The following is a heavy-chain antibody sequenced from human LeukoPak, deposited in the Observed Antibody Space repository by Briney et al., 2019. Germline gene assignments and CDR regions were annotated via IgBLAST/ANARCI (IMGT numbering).Heavy chain of an antibody. Sequence: GGSLRLSCAASGFTFSSYSMNWVRQAPGKGLEWVSFISTSSSYIYYADSMKGRFTISRDNAKKLMHLQMNSLRAEDTAVYYCARRAGAYSHPYDYWGQGTLVTVS. J-gene: IGHJ4*02. CDR1: GFTFSSYS. CDR3: ARRAGAYSHPYDY. D-gene: IGHD4/OR15-4a*01. CDR2: ISTSSSYI. V-gene: IGHV3-21*01.